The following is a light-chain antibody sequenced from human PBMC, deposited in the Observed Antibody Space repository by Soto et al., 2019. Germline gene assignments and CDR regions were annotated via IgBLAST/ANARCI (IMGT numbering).Light chain of an antibody. CDR2: HAS. J-gene: IGKJ1*01. V-gene: IGKV1-13*02. CDR3: QHYNSYGT. Sequence: IQLTQSPSFLSASVEDRVTISCRASYDISSSLAWYQQEPGKPPKILIYHASSLETGVPSRFSGSGSGTEFTLTISSLQPDDFATYYCQHYNSYGTFGQGTKVDIK. CDR1: YDISSS.